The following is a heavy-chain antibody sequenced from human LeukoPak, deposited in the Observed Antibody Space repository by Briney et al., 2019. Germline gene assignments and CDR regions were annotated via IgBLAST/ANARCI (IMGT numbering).Heavy chain of an antibody. J-gene: IGHJ4*02. V-gene: IGHV3-23*01. CDR3: AKALDTYGYMRFDF. Sequence: QPGGSLRLSCAASGFTFVSYAMTWVRQAPGKGLEWVSAINGGGDTTYYADSVKGRFTISRDKSKNTMYLQMNSLRAEDTALYYCAKALDTYGYMRFDFWGQGTLVTVSS. CDR1: GFTFVSYA. D-gene: IGHD5-18*01. CDR2: INGGGDTT.